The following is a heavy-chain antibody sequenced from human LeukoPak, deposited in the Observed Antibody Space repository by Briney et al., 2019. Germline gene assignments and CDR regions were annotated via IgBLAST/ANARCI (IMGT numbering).Heavy chain of an antibody. Sequence: SVKVSFKASGGTFNSSAISWVRPAPGQGPGWMGGIIPIFGTANYAQKFQGRVTITTDESTSTAYMELSSLRSEDTAVYYCAIGFGVKYYWGQGTLVTVSS. CDR2: IIPIFGTA. J-gene: IGHJ4*02. V-gene: IGHV1-69*05. CDR1: GGTFNSSA. CDR3: AIGFGVKYY. D-gene: IGHD3-3*01.